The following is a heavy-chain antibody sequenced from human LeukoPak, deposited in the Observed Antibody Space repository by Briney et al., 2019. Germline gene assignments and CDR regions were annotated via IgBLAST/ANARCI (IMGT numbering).Heavy chain of an antibody. D-gene: IGHD1-26*01. CDR2: IYYSGST. Sequence: SETLSLTCTVSGGSISSGDYYWSWIRQPPGMGLEWIGYIYYSGSTYYNPSLKSRVTISVDTSKNQFSLKLSSVTAADTAVYYCARGGSGSYYGYWGQGTLVTVSS. J-gene: IGHJ4*02. CDR1: GGSISSGDYY. V-gene: IGHV4-30-4*01. CDR3: ARGGSGSYYGY.